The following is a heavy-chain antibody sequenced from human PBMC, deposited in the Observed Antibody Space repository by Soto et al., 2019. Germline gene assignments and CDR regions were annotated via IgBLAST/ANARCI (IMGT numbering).Heavy chain of an antibody. D-gene: IGHD6-13*01. CDR1: GGSISSGDYY. V-gene: IGHV4-30-4*01. CDR2: IYYSGST. CDR3: ARANPAAAAGPGVFDY. J-gene: IGHJ4*02. Sequence: SETLSLTCTVSGGSISSGDYYWSWIRQPPGKGLEWIGYIYYSGSTYYNPSLKSRVTISVDTSKNQFSLKLSSVTAADTAVYYCARANPAAAAGPGVFDYWGQGTLVTVSS.